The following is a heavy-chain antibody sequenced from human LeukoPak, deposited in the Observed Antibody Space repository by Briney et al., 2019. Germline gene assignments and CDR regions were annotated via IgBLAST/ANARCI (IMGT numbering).Heavy chain of an antibody. CDR3: ARETAYSSGYYFDY. CDR2: IFYSGRT. V-gene: IGHV4-39*07. J-gene: IGHJ4*02. D-gene: IGHD6-19*01. CDR1: GVSISSSSYY. Sequence: PSETLSLTCTVSGVSISSSSYYWGWIRQPPGKGLEWIGSIFYSGRTYYNPSLKSRVTISVDTSKNLFSLKLTSVTAEDTAVYYCARETAYSSGYYFDYWGQGTLVTVSS.